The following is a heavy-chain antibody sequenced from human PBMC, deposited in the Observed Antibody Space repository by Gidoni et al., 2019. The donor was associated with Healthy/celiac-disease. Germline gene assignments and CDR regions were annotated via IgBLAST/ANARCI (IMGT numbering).Heavy chain of an antibody. D-gene: IGHD6-19*01. CDR3: ARVVAVAGTWRYYFDY. Sequence: SWVRQAPGQGLEWMGGIIPIFGTANYAQKFQGRVTITADESTSTAYMELSSLRSEDTAVYYCARVVAVAGTWRYYFDYWGQGTLVTVSS. CDR2: IIPIFGTA. V-gene: IGHV1-69*01. J-gene: IGHJ4*02.